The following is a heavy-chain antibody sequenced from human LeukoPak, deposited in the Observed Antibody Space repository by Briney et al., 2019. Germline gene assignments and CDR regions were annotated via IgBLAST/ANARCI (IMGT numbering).Heavy chain of an antibody. CDR2: IYYSVST. CDR1: GGSISSYY. Sequence: SETLSLTCTVSGGSISSYYWSWIRQPPGKGLEWIGYIYYSVSTNYNPSLKSRVTISVDTSKNQFSLKLSSVTAADTAVYYCARHHHYYYGSGSYYKLPFYIDYWGQGTLVTVSS. V-gene: IGHV4-59*08. D-gene: IGHD3-10*01. CDR3: ARHHHYYYGSGSYYKLPFYIDY. J-gene: IGHJ4*02.